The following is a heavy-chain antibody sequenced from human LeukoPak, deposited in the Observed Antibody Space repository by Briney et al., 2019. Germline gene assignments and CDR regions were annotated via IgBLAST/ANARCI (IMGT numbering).Heavy chain of an antibody. Sequence: GGSLRLSCAASGFTFSSYAMNWVRQVPGKGLEWVSSLSGSGRNTNYADSVKGRFTVSRDSSNDIAYLHMNSLRAGDTAVYYCARGRYTGDYLSEFWGQGTLVTVSS. CDR1: GFTFSSYA. CDR2: LSGSGRNT. J-gene: IGHJ4*02. V-gene: IGHV3-23*01. CDR3: ARGRYTGDYLSEF. D-gene: IGHD1-26*01.